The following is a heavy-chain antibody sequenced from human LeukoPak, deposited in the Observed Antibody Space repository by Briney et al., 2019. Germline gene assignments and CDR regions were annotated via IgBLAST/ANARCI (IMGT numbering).Heavy chain of an antibody. CDR3: AGSRGRYYFDY. CDR1: GGSISSYY. CDR2: IYHSGST. J-gene: IGHJ4*02. Sequence: SETLSLTCTVSGGSISSYYWSWIRQPPGKGLEWIGYIYHSGSTYYNPSLKSRVTISVDRSKNQFSLKLSSVTAADTAVYYCAGSRGRYYFDYWGQGTLVTVSS. D-gene: IGHD3-10*01. V-gene: IGHV4-59*04.